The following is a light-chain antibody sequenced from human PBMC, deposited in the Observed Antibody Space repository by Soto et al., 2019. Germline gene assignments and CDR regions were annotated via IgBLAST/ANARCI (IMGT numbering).Light chain of an antibody. CDR3: QQSYNTPYT. J-gene: IGKJ2*01. V-gene: IGKV1-39*01. CDR1: QGISIY. Sequence: DIQMTQSPSSLSASVGDRVTITCRASQGISIYLNWYQQKPGKAPKLLIYAASSLQSGVPSRFSGSESGTDFTLTITSLQPEDFATYYWQQSYNTPYTFGRGTKLEIK. CDR2: AAS.